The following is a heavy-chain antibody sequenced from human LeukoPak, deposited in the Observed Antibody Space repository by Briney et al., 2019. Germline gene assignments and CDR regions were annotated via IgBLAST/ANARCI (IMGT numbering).Heavy chain of an antibody. V-gene: IGHV3-23*01. J-gene: IGHJ3*02. Sequence: SGGSLRLSCVGSGFAFSTSGMSWFRQAPGRGPEWVSGTSETGGARYYADSVRGRFTISKDNSKNTLFLQMDNLRVEDTALYYCAKAIARHRDLDAFDIWGQGTLVSVSS. D-gene: IGHD2-21*01. CDR3: AKAIARHRDLDAFDI. CDR1: GFAFSTSG. CDR2: TSETGGAR.